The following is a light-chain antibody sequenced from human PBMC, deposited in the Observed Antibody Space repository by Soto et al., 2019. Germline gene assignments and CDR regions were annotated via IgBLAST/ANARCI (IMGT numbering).Light chain of an antibody. CDR2: GAS. CDR3: QQYNDWPRT. J-gene: IGKJ4*01. V-gene: IGKV3-15*01. Sequence: EIVMTQSPATLSVSPGERATLSCRASQSVNSNLAWYQQKPGQAPRILIYGASTRATAIPARFSGSGSGTEFTLTISSLQAEDFAVYYCQQYNDWPRTFGGGTQVEI. CDR1: QSVNSN.